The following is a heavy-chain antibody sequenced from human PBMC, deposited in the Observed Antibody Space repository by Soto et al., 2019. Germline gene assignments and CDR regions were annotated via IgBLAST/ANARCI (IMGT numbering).Heavy chain of an antibody. Sequence: EVQLLESGGGLVQTGGSLRLSCAASGFTFSSYAMSWVRQAPGKGLEWVSVISGSGGNTYYADSVKGRFTISRDNSKNTLYLQMNSLRAEDTAVYYCARNRGSGWLYYFDYWGQGTLVTVSS. D-gene: IGHD6-19*01. J-gene: IGHJ4*02. CDR2: ISGSGGNT. CDR3: ARNRGSGWLYYFDY. CDR1: GFTFSSYA. V-gene: IGHV3-23*01.